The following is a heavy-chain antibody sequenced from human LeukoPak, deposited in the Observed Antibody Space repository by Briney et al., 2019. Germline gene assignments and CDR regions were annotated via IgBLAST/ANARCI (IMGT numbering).Heavy chain of an antibody. CDR2: ISGSGGST. V-gene: IGHV3-23*01. D-gene: IGHD2-15*01. CDR1: GFTFSSYA. Sequence: GGSLRLSCAASGFTFSSYAMSWVRQAPGKGLEWVSAISGSGGSTYYADSVKGRFTISRDNSKNTLYLQMNSLRAEDTAVYYCAKYGYCSGGSCYFVSGYFDYWGQGTLVTVSS. J-gene: IGHJ4*02. CDR3: AKYGYCSGGSCYFVSGYFDY.